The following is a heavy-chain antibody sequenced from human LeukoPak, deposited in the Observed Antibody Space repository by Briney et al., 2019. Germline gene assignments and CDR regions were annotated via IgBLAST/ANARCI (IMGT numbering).Heavy chain of an antibody. CDR3: ARQFYYDSESYYADY. Sequence: SETLSLTCTVSGGFISGYYYWSWIRQPPGKGLEWIGYINYSGSTYYNPSLKSRVTISVDTSKNQFSLKLSSMTAADTAVYYCARQFYYDSESYYADYWGQGILVTVSS. J-gene: IGHJ4*02. V-gene: IGHV4-30-4*01. CDR2: INYSGST. CDR1: GGFISGYYY. D-gene: IGHD3-22*01.